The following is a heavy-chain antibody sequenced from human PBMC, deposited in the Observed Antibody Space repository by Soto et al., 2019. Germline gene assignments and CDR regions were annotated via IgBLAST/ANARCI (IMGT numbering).Heavy chain of an antibody. J-gene: IGHJ4*02. CDR2: INAGNVNT. V-gene: IGHV1-3*01. D-gene: IGHD3-22*01. CDR3: ARDGDDYYDSSGYYYSPGGY. CDR1: GYTFTSYS. Sequence: ASVKVSCKASGYTFTSYSMHWVRQAPGQRLEWMGWINAGNVNTKYSQKFQGRVTITRDTSASTAYMELSSLRSEDTAVYYCARDGDDYYDSSGYYYSPGGYWGQGTLVTVSS.